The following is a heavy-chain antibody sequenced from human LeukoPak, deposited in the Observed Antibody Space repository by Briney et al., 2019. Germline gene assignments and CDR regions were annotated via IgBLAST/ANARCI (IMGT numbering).Heavy chain of an antibody. D-gene: IGHD2-8*01. CDR2: IKQDGSEK. CDR1: GFTFSSYW. V-gene: IGHV3-7*01. J-gene: IGHJ3*02. Sequence: GGSLRLSCAASGFTFSSYWMSWVRQAPGKGLEWVANIKQDGSEKYYVDSVKGRFTISRDNAKNSLYLQMNSLRAEDTAVYYCARDTGMVYAPGDAFDIWGQGTMVTVSS. CDR3: ARDTGMVYAPGDAFDI.